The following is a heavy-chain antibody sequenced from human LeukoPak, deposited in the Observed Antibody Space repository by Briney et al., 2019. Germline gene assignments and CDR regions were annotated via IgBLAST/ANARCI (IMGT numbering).Heavy chain of an antibody. CDR2: MNPNSGNT. Sequence: ASVKVSCKASGYTFTSYDINWVRQATGQGLGWMGWMNPNSGNTGYAQKFQGRVTMTRNTSISTAYMELSSLRSEDTAVYYWAKASWVSSADAVLWGQGTLVTVS. D-gene: IGHD3-16*01. CDR1: GYTFTSYD. J-gene: IGHJ4*02. V-gene: IGHV1-8*01. CDR3: AKASWVSSADAVL.